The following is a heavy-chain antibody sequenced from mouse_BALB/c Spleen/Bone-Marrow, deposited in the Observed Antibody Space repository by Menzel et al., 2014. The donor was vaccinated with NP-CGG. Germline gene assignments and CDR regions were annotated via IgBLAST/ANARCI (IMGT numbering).Heavy chain of an antibody. CDR2: ISTYSGNT. CDR3: ASYYGSSYFDY. V-gene: IGHV1-67*01. D-gene: IGHD1-1*01. J-gene: IGHJ2*01. Sequence: VQLQQSGPELVRPGVSVKISCKGSGYTFTDYAMHWVKQSHAKSLEWIGVISTYSGNTNYNQKFKGKATMTVDKSSSXXXXXXARLTSEDSAIYYCASYYGSSYFDYWGQGTTLTVSS. CDR1: GYTFTDYA.